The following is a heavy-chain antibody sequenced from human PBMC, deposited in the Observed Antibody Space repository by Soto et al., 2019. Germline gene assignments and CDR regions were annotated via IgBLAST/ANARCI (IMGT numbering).Heavy chain of an antibody. J-gene: IGHJ6*02. D-gene: IGHD6-19*01. CDR3: ARGASVLLSSGWAPGV. Sequence: PGGSLRLSCAASVFTFSSYEMNWVRQATGKGMEWVSYISRSGTTICYADSAKGRFTSSRDNAKNSLYLQMNSLRAGDTAVYYCARGASVLLSSGWAPGVWGQGTTVTVSS. CDR2: ISRSGTTI. CDR1: VFTFSSYE. V-gene: IGHV3-48*03.